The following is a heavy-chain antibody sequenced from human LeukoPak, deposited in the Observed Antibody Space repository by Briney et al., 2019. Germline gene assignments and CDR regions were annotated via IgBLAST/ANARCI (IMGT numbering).Heavy chain of an antibody. Sequence: GGSLRLSCAASGFTFSSYWMSWVRQAPGKGLEWVSAIYADGYTRDAASVKGRFSISRHNSKNTVYLQMDNLRPEDTAVYYCARDRRGEKDFDVWGPGTMVTVSS. V-gene: IGHV3-53*04. CDR2: IYADGYT. J-gene: IGHJ3*01. CDR1: GFTFSSYW. CDR3: ARDRRGEKDFDV.